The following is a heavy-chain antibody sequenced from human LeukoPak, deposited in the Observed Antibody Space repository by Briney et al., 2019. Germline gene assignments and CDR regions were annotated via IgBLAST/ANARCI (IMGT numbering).Heavy chain of an antibody. CDR1: GYTLTDYY. CDR2: INPSSGDA. Sequence: ASVKVSCKASGYTLTDYYMHWVRQAPGQGLEWMGRINPSSGDANYAHKFQGRVTMTRGTSIGTAYMELSRLRSDDSAIYYCARGSGLGHHCEYWGQGTLVTVSS. CDR3: ARGSGLGHHCEY. V-gene: IGHV1-2*06. J-gene: IGHJ4*02. D-gene: IGHD3-10*01.